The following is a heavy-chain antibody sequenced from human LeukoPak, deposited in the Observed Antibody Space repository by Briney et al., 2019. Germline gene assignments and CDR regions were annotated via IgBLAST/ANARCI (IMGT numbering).Heavy chain of an antibody. V-gene: IGHV4-4*07. CDR3: ARDYTAASYMDV. D-gene: IGHD3-16*01. Sequence: PSETLSLTCSVSGGSISRYYWSWIRQPAGKGLEWIGRVYSNGSTNYNPSFKSRVIMSVDTSKNQFSLKLSSVTAADTAVYYCARDYTAASYMDVWGKGTTVTVSS. CDR2: VYSNGST. J-gene: IGHJ6*03. CDR1: GGSISRYY.